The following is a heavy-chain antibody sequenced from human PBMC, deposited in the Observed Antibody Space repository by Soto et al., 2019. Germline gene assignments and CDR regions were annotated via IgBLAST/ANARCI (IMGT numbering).Heavy chain of an antibody. J-gene: IGHJ4*02. V-gene: IGHV4-39*01. CDR1: GDSISSGSSY. D-gene: IGHD1-26*01. CDR3: ARHLGPTGPNY. CDR2: FYYSRDT. Sequence: SETLSLTCTVSGDSISSGSSYWGWVRQPPEKGLEWIGSFYYSRDTHYNPSLKSRATISVDTSQNQFSPKLSSVTAADRAVYYCARHLGPTGPNYWGQGILVTVSS.